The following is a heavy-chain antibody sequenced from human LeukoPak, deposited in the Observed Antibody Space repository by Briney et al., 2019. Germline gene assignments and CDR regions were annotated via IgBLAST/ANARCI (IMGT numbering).Heavy chain of an antibody. CDR1: GYTFTSYG. J-gene: IGHJ6*02. Sequence: ASVKVSCKASGYTFTSYGISWVRQAPGQGLEWMGGISAYNGNTNYAQKLQGRVTMTTDTSTSTAYMELRSLRSDDTAVYYCARDSGRGSGYWDDYYYYGMDVWGQGTTVTVSS. CDR3: ARDSGRGSGYWDDYYYYGMDV. CDR2: ISAYNGNT. V-gene: IGHV1-18*01. D-gene: IGHD3-3*01.